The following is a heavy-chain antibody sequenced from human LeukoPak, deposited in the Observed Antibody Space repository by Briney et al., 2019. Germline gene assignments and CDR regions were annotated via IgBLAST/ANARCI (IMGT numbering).Heavy chain of an antibody. CDR1: GGSFSSYY. CDR3: ARARAHLKYYYDSSGYYYFDY. J-gene: IGHJ4*02. Sequence: SETLSLTCAVYGGSFSSYYWSWIRQPPGKGPEWIGEINHSGSTNYNPSLKSRVTISVDTSKNQFSLKLNSVTAADTAVYYCARARAHLKYYYDSSGYYYFDYWGQGTLVTVSS. CDR2: INHSGST. V-gene: IGHV4-34*01. D-gene: IGHD3-22*01.